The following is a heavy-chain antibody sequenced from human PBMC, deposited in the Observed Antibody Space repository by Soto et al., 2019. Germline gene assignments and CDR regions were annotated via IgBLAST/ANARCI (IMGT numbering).Heavy chain of an antibody. CDR3: ALRSMAVVPEY. J-gene: IGHJ4*02. V-gene: IGHV4-28*01. CDR1: GGSISSSNW. CDR2: LYYGRSA. Sequence: PSETLSLTCAVSGGSISSSNWWGWVRQPPGKGLESIGYLYYGRSANYNPSLKSRVTLSVDTSTNQCSLTLSSMTAADTAVYYCALRSMAVVPEYWGQGTLVTVS. D-gene: IGHD3-22*01.